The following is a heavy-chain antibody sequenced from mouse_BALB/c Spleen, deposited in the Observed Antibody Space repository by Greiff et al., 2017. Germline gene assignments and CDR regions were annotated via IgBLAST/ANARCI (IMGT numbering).Heavy chain of an antibody. Sequence: EVQGVESGGGLVKPGGSLKLSCAASGFTFSSYTMSWVRQTPEKRLEWVATISSGGGNTYYPDSVKGRFTISRDNAKNNLYLQMSSLRSEDTALYYCASTMITTDYFDYWGQGTTLTVSS. CDR3: ASTMITTDYFDY. CDR1: GFTFSSYT. CDR2: ISSGGGNT. J-gene: IGHJ2*01. V-gene: IGHV5-9*03. D-gene: IGHD2-4*01.